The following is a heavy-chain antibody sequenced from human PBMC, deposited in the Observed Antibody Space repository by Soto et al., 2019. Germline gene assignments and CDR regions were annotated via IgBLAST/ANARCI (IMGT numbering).Heavy chain of an antibody. D-gene: IGHD2-15*01. Sequence: GASVKVSCKASGYTFTSYGISWVRQAPGQGLEWMGWISAYNGNTNYAQKLQGRVTMTTDTSTSTAYMELRSLRSDDTAVYYCAGEDPRPSTAAATYYYYGMDVWGQGTTVTVSS. CDR2: ISAYNGNT. CDR3: AGEDPRPSTAAATYYYYGMDV. CDR1: GYTFTSYG. V-gene: IGHV1-18*01. J-gene: IGHJ6*02.